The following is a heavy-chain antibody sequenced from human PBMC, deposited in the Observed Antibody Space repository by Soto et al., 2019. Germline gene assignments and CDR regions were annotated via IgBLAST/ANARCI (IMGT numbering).Heavy chain of an antibody. J-gene: IGHJ6*02. Sequence: PGGSLRLSCAASGFSFSIYGMHWVRQAPGKGLEWVALIRLDGINKYYADSGKGRFTISRDNSQNMLFLQMDSLRVEDTAVYYCERDWNYFAMDVWGQGTTVTVSS. D-gene: IGHD3-3*01. CDR2: IRLDGINK. CDR3: ERDWNYFAMDV. CDR1: GFSFSIYG. V-gene: IGHV3-33*01.